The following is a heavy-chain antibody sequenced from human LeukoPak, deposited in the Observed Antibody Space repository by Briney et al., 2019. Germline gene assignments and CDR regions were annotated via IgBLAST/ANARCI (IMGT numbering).Heavy chain of an antibody. J-gene: IGHJ4*02. D-gene: IGHD2-15*01. V-gene: IGHV3-74*01. CDR2: INSDGSSK. CDR3: ARSLSTRWSTRFFDY. CDR1: GFTFSTYW. Sequence: GGSLRLSCAASGFTFSTYWMHWVRQAPGKGLVLVAVINSDGSSKSYADSVKGRFTISRDSAKNTLYLQMNSLRAEDTAVYYCARSLSTRWSTRFFDYWGQGTLVTVSS.